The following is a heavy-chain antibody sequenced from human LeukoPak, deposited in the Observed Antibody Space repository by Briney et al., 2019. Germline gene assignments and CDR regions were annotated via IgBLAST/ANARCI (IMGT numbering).Heavy chain of an antibody. Sequence: GGSLRLSCAASGFTVGSNYMSWVRQAPGKGLEWVSVIYSGGSTYYADSVKGRFAISRDNSKNTLYLQMNSLRAEDTAVYYCARGIGGGYVIGGLGYWGQGTLVTVSS. CDR3: ARGIGGGYVIGGLGY. CDR1: GFTVGSNY. CDR2: IYSGGST. V-gene: IGHV3-53*01. D-gene: IGHD5-12*01. J-gene: IGHJ4*02.